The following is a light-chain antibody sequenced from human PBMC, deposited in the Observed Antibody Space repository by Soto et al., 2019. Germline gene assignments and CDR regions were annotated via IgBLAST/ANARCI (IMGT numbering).Light chain of an antibody. CDR1: SSNIGVNY. CDR2: KNH. CDR3: AEWDDALDGHYV. J-gene: IGLJ1*01. V-gene: IGLV1-47*01. Sequence: QSVLTQPPSLSGTPGQRVTIYCSGSSSNIGVNYVFWYQQLPGAAPKTLIYKNHNRPYGVPDRFSGSKSGTSASLVISGLRSEDEADYYCAEWDDALDGHYVFGTGTKLTVL.